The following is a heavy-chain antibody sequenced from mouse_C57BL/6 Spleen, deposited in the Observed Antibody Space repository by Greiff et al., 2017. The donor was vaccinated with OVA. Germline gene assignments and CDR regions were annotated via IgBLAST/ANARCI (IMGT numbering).Heavy chain of an antibody. V-gene: IGHV1-7*01. CDR1: GYTFTSYW. Sequence: VQLQQSGAELVKPGASVKLSCKASGYTFTSYWMHWVKQRPGQGLEWIGYINPSSGYTKYNQKFKDKATLTVDKSSSTAYMQLISLTYEDSAVYYCARGGYDCDGGFAYWGQGTLVTVAA. CDR2: INPSSGYT. CDR3: ARGGYDCDGGFAY. J-gene: IGHJ3*01. D-gene: IGHD2-4*01.